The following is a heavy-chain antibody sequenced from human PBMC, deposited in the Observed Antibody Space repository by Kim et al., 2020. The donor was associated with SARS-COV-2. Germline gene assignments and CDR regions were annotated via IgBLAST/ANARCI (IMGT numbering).Heavy chain of an antibody. J-gene: IGHJ4*02. V-gene: IGHV3-74*01. D-gene: IGHD3-10*01. CDR2: INSDGSST. CDR3: ARDRRAYYGSGLIDY. Sequence: GGSLRLSCAASGFTFSSYWMHWVRQAPGKGLVWVSRINSDGSSTSYADSVKGRFTISRDNAKNTLYLQMNSLRAEDTAVYYCARDRRAYYGSGLIDYWGQGTLVTVSS. CDR1: GFTFSSYW.